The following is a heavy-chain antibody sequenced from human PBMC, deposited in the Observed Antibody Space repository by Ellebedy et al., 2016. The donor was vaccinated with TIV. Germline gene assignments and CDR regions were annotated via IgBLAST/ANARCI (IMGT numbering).Heavy chain of an antibody. V-gene: IGHV3-30*04. CDR3: ASDWRMDRGIIKSVSDF. CDR2: ISHDGRNK. D-gene: IGHD3-10*01. J-gene: IGHJ4*02. CDR1: GFTFNIFD. Sequence: GESLKISCAASGFTFNIFDMHWVRQAPGEGLEWVAVISHDGRNKYYADSVKGRFTISRDNSKNTLDLQMNSLRAEDTAMYFCASDWRMDRGIIKSVSDFWGQGTLVTVSS.